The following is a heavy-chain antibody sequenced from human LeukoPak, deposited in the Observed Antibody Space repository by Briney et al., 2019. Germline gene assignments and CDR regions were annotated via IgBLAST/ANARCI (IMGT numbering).Heavy chain of an antibody. CDR1: GYTFTGYY. D-gene: IGHD2-2*01. CDR3: ARGWVVPAASTSPDFDY. Sequence: ASVKVSCKASGYTFTGYYMHWVRQAPGQGLEWMGWINPNSGGTNYAQKFQGWVTMTRDTPISTAYMELSRLRSDDTAVYYCARGWVVPAASTSPDFDYWGQGTLVTVSS. V-gene: IGHV1-2*04. J-gene: IGHJ4*02. CDR2: INPNSGGT.